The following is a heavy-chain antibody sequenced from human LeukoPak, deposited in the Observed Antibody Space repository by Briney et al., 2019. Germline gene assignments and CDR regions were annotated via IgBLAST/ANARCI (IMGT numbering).Heavy chain of an antibody. V-gene: IGHV4-34*01. D-gene: IGHD3-22*01. Sequence: SETLSLTCAVYGGAFSGYYWSWIRQPPGKGLEWIGEINHSGSTNYKPSVKSRVTISVDTSKNQFPLKLSSVTAADTAVYYCARGGYYYDSSGYYRFDYWGQGTLVTVSS. CDR2: INHSGST. J-gene: IGHJ4*02. CDR3: ARGGYYYDSSGYYRFDY. CDR1: GGAFSGYY.